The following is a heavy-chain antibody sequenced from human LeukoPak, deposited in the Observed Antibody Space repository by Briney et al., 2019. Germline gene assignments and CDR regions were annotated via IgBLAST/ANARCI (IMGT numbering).Heavy chain of an antibody. J-gene: IGHJ4*02. D-gene: IGHD6-13*01. CDR2: ISYDGSNK. V-gene: IGHV3-30*18. Sequence: GGSLRLSFLASGFTFSNSWMTWVRQAPGKGLEWVAVISYDGSNKYYADSVKGRFTISRDNSKNTLYLQMNSLRAEDTAVYYCVKKGIAAASHPFGYWGQGTLVTVSS. CDR3: VKKGIAAASHPFGY. CDR1: GFTFSNSW.